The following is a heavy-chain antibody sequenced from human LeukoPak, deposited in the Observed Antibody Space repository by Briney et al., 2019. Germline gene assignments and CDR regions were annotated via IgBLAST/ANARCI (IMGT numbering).Heavy chain of an antibody. D-gene: IGHD5-18*01. J-gene: IGHJ3*02. CDR3: AKDTGYGRDAFDI. CDR2: ISWNSGSI. V-gene: IGHV3-9*01. Sequence: SLRLSCAASGFTFDDYAMHWVRQAPGKGLEWVSGISWNSGSIGYADSVKGRFTISRDNAKNSLYLQMNSLRAEDTALYYCAKDTGYGRDAFDIWGQGTMVTVSS. CDR1: GFTFDDYA.